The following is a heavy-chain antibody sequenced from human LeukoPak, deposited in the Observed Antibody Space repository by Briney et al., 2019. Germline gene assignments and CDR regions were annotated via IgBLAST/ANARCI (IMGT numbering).Heavy chain of an antibody. CDR1: GFTLSNYG. CDR2: IWYDGSNK. CDR3: ARAADSSGYYDY. J-gene: IGHJ4*02. Sequence: GALGLSLAASGFTLSNYGMHRVRQAPGKGAGGVAVIWYDGSNKYYADSVKGRFTISRDNSKNTLYLQMNSLRAEDTAVYYCARAADSSGYYDYWGQGTLVTVSS. V-gene: IGHV3-33*01. D-gene: IGHD3-22*01.